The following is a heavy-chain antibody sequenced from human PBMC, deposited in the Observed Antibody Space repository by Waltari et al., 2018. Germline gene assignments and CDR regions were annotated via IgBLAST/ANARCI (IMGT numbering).Heavy chain of an antibody. D-gene: IGHD3-10*01. V-gene: IGHV1-8*01. J-gene: IGHJ5*02. Sequence: QMQLVQAGAEVKKPGAAVTVSCKASGYTVNIQGINCVRQATGNGLEWMGMMNPNSGNTGYAQKFQGRVIMTRNTSISTAYMELSSLRSEDTAVYYCARTLIRYYYGSGISEFDPWGQGTLVTVSS. CDR3: ARTLIRYYYGSGISEFDP. CDR1: GYTVNIQG. CDR2: MNPNSGNT.